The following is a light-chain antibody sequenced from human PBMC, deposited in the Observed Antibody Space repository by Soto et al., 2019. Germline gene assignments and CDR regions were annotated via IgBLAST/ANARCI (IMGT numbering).Light chain of an antibody. CDR2: WAS. CDR1: QSILYSSNNKNY. CDR3: QQYYSTQT. V-gene: IGKV4-1*01. J-gene: IGKJ1*01. Sequence: DIVMTQSPDSLAVSLGERATINCKSRQSILYSSNNKNYLAWYQQKPGQPPKLLIYWASTRESGVHDQFSGSGTRTDFTRTLISLQAEDVTVYYCQQYYSTQTFGQGNKVEIK.